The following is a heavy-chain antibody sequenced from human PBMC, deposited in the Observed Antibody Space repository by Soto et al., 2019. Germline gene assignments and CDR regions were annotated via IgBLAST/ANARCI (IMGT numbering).Heavy chain of an antibody. CDR3: ASGYTSIWPNWYCDL. Sequence: EVQLVESGGDLVQPGGSLRLSCAASGFTFSAYWMNWVRQAPGKVLEWLANRKQDGSAKFSVDSVKGRFTISRDNAENSLYLQMNSLRAEDKAVYYCASGYTSIWPNWYCDLWGRGTLVTVSS. J-gene: IGHJ2*01. CDR2: RKQDGSAK. D-gene: IGHD6-13*01. V-gene: IGHV3-7*01. CDR1: GFTFSAYW.